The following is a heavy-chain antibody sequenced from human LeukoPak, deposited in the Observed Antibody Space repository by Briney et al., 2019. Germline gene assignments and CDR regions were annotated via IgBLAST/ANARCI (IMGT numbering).Heavy chain of an antibody. D-gene: IGHD3-10*01. Sequence: SETLSLTCAVYGGSLSGYYWSWIRQPPGKGLEWIGEINHSGSTNYNPSLKSRVTISVDTSKNQFSLKLSSVTAADTAVYYCARGRVTMVRGVRKNWYFDLWGRGTLVTVSS. CDR1: GGSLSGYY. CDR3: ARGRVTMVRGVRKNWYFDL. V-gene: IGHV4-34*01. J-gene: IGHJ2*01. CDR2: INHSGST.